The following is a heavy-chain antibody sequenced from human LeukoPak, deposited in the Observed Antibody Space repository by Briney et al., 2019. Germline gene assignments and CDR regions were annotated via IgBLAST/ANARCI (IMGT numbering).Heavy chain of an antibody. CDR2: IYYSGST. V-gene: IGHV4-39*07. D-gene: IGHD3-22*01. CDR1: GGSISSSSYY. Sequence: SETLSLTGTVSGGSISSSSYYWGWIRQPPGKGLEWIGSIYYSGSTYYNPSLKSRVTISVDTSKNQFSLKLSSVTAADTAVYYCARGRLYYDSTYYFDYWGQGTLVTVSS. J-gene: IGHJ4*02. CDR3: ARGRLYYDSTYYFDY.